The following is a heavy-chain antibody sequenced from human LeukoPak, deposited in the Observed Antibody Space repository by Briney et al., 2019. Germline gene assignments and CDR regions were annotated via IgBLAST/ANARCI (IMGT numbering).Heavy chain of an antibody. J-gene: IGHJ4*02. CDR3: ARVSSGWYADY. CDR1: GFTFSSYA. Sequence: GWSLRLSCAASGFTFSSYAMSWVRQAPGKGLEWVSAISGSGGSTYYADSVKGRFTISRDNSKNTLYLQMNSLRAEDTAVYYCARVSSGWYADYWGQGTLVTVSS. D-gene: IGHD6-19*01. V-gene: IGHV3-23*01. CDR2: ISGSGGST.